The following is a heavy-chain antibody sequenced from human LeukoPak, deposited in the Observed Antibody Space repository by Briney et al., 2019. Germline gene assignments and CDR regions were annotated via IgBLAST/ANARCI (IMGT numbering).Heavy chain of an antibody. CDR3: ARRPSGAGWSDP. CDR2: IYYSGST. CDR1: GGSISSYY. Sequence: SETLSLTCSVSGGSISSYYWSWIRQPPGKGLEWIGYIYYSGSTNYNPSLKSRVTISVDTSKNQFSLKLSSVTAADTAVYYCARRPSGAGWSDPWGQGTLVTVSS. J-gene: IGHJ5*02. D-gene: IGHD6-25*01. V-gene: IGHV4-59*08.